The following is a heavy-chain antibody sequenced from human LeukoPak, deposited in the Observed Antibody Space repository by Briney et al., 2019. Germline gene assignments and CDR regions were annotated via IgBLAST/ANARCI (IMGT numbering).Heavy chain of an antibody. CDR2: ISSSSNTV. CDR3: ARRAMGATSFDY. J-gene: IGHJ4*02. CDR1: GFTFSDYY. V-gene: IGHV3-11*04. D-gene: IGHD1-26*01. Sequence: PGGSLRLSCAASGFTFSDYYMTWVRQAPGKGLEWLSYISSSSNTVYYADSVKGRLTVSRDNANNSLYVQMTNPRAEDTAVYYCARRAMGATSFDYWGQGTLVTVSS.